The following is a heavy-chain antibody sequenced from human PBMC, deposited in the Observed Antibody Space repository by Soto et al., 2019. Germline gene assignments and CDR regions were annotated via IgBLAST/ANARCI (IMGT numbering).Heavy chain of an antibody. CDR2: IWDDGSNK. D-gene: IGHD3-10*01. Sequence: QVQLVESGGGVVQPGRSLRLSCAASGFTVSNYGMHWVRQAPGKGLEWVAVIWDDGSNKYYADSVKGRFTISRDNSKNRQYLKLNCERVEDTDWYYCARGDDSGRAEWGQGTLGTDSS. CDR3: ARGDDSGRAE. CDR1: GFTVSNYG. J-gene: IGHJ4*02. V-gene: IGHV3-33*01.